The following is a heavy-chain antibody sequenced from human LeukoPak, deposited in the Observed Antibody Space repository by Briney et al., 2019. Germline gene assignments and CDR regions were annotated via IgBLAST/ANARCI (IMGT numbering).Heavy chain of an antibody. CDR2: IIPIVGVG. CDR1: GGSFSSYA. Sequence: GASVKVCCKSSGGSFSSYAMSWVRQAPGQGLEWMGRIIPIVGVGYYAQKFQGRVTITADTSTKTAYMELSSLKPEDTAVYYCARDPHYYDNSGYDWGQGTLVTVSS. D-gene: IGHD3-22*01. CDR3: ARDPHYYDNSGYD. V-gene: IGHV1-69*04. J-gene: IGHJ4*02.